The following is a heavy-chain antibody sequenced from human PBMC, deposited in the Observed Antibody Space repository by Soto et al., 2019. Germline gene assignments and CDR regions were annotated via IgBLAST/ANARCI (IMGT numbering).Heavy chain of an antibody. CDR1: GFTFSSYT. CDR3: AKGVTSGGLDLNYYFDY. Sequence: GGSLRLSCAASGFTFSSYTMSWVRQAPGKGLEWVSAISGSGGSTYYADSVKGRFTISRDNSKNTLYLQMNSLRAEDTAVYYCAKGVTSGGLDLNYYFDYWGQGTLVTVSS. D-gene: IGHD2-21*02. CDR2: ISGSGGST. J-gene: IGHJ4*02. V-gene: IGHV3-23*01.